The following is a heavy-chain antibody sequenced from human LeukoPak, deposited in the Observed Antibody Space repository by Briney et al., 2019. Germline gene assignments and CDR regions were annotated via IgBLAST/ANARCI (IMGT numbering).Heavy chain of an antibody. J-gene: IGHJ6*02. CDR2: INAGNGNT. Sequence: GASVKVSCKATGGTFSSYAISWVRQAPGQRLEWMGWINAGNGNTKYSQKFQGRVTITRDTSASTAYMELSSLRSEDTAVYYCARPYYDILTGYYNGYYYYGMDAWGQGTTVTVSS. D-gene: IGHD3-9*01. CDR1: GGTFSSYA. V-gene: IGHV1-3*01. CDR3: ARPYYDILTGYYNGYYYYGMDA.